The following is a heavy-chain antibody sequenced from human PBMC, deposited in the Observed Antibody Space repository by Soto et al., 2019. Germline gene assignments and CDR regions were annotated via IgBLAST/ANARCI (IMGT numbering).Heavy chain of an antibody. Sequence: ASVKVSCKASGYTFTSYGISWVRQAPGQGLEWMGWISAYNGNTNYAQKLQGRVTMTTDTSTSTAYMELRSLRSDDTAVYYCAKSPAGNDYFDYWGQGTQVTVSS. CDR3: AKSPAGNDYFDY. CDR1: GYTFTSYG. V-gene: IGHV1-18*04. D-gene: IGHD6-13*01. CDR2: ISAYNGNT. J-gene: IGHJ4*02.